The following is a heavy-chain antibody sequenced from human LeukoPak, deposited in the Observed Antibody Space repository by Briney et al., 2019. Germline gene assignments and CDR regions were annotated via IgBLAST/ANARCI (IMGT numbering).Heavy chain of an antibody. CDR1: GFTFSSYA. D-gene: IGHD3-22*01. CDR3: ARDRTNYYDSGGYTGTMDY. Sequence: PGGSLRLSCAASGFTFSSYAMHWVRQAPGKGLEWVAVISYDGSNKYYADSVKGRFTISRDNSKNTLYLQMNSLRAEDTAVYYCARDRTNYYDSGGYTGTMDYWGQGTLVTVSS. V-gene: IGHV3-30-3*01. J-gene: IGHJ4*02. CDR2: ISYDGSNK.